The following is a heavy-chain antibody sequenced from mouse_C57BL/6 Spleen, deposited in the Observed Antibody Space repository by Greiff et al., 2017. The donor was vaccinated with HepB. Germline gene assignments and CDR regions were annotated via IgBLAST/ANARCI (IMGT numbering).Heavy chain of an antibody. Sequence: QVQLKESGAELVRPGASVKLSCKASGYTFTDYYINWVKQRPGQGLEWIARIYPGSGNTYYNEKFKGKATLTAEKSSSTAYMQLSSLTSEDSAVYFCARAIYYDYDWGAMDYWGQGTSVTVSS. V-gene: IGHV1-76*01. CDR3: ARAIYYDYDWGAMDY. J-gene: IGHJ4*01. CDR1: GYTFTDYY. CDR2: IYPGSGNT. D-gene: IGHD2-4*01.